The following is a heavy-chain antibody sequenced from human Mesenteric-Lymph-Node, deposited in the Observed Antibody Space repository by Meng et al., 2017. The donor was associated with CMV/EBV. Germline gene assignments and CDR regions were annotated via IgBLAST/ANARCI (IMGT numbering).Heavy chain of an antibody. Sequence: ASGFTFSSYGIHWVRQAPGKGLEWVAIIWYDGSNKYYADSVKGRFTISRDNSRNTLFLQMNSLRAEDTAVYYCAKDKVITGYYFDYWGQGTLVTVSS. CDR2: IWYDGSNK. CDR1: GFTFSSYG. V-gene: IGHV3-33*03. D-gene: IGHD3-16*01. CDR3: AKDKVITGYYFDY. J-gene: IGHJ4*02.